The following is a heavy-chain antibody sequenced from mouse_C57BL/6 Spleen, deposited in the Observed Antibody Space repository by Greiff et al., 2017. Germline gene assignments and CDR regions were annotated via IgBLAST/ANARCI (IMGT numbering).Heavy chain of an antibody. CDR3: ARNWFDGYYVRAMDY. Sequence: VKLMESGAELVKPGASVKMSCKASGYTFTSYWITWVKQRPGQGLEWIGDIYPGSGSTNYNEKFKSKATLTVDTSSSTAYMQLSSLTSEDSAVYYCARNWFDGYYVRAMDYWGQGTSVTVSS. J-gene: IGHJ4*01. CDR2: IYPGSGST. V-gene: IGHV1-55*01. D-gene: IGHD2-3*01. CDR1: GYTFTSYW.